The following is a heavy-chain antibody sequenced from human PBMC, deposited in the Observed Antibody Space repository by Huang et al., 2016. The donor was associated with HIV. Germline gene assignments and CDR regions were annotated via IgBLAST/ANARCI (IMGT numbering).Heavy chain of an antibody. D-gene: IGHD4-17*01. Sequence: QVQLQQWGAGLLKPSETLSLTCAVYGGSFSGYYWSWIRQPPGKGVEGIGEINHSGSTNYNPSLKSRVTISVDTSKNQFYLNLKFVTAADTAVYYCARGPHDTTDTIYFDPWGQGTLVTVSS. J-gene: IGHJ5*02. CDR3: ARGPHDTTDTIYFDP. CDR2: INHSGST. V-gene: IGHV4-34*01. CDR1: GGSFSGYY.